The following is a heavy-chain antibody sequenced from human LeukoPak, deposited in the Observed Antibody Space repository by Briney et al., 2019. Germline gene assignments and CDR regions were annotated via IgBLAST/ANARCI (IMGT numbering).Heavy chain of an antibody. D-gene: IGHD3-10*01. CDR3: AKSLNYYGSGSSLDY. CDR1: GFTFSSYS. J-gene: IGHJ4*02. CDR2: ISSSSSYI. V-gene: IGHV3-21*01. Sequence: PGGSLRLSCAASGFTFSSYSMNWVRRAPGKGLEWVSSISSSSSYIYYADSVKGRFTISRDNAKNSLYLQMNSLRAEDTAVYYCAKSLNYYGSGSSLDYWGQGTLVTVSS.